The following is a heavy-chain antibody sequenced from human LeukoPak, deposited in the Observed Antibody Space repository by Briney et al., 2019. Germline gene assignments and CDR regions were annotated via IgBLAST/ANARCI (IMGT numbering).Heavy chain of an antibody. V-gene: IGHV3-23*01. CDR2: IIENGYDK. Sequence: GGSLRLSCAASGFTSSTFAMSWVRQAPGKGLEWVSGIIENGYDKYYAYSVKGRFTISRDNSKHTLYLQMNRLRADDTAVYYCARDYVTPGITGTTSPLDYWGQGILVSVSS. J-gene: IGHJ4*02. D-gene: IGHD1-7*01. CDR3: ARDYVTPGITGTTSPLDY. CDR1: GFTSSTFA.